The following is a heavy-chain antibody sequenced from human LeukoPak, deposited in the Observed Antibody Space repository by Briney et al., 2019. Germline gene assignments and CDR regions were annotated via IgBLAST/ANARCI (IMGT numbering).Heavy chain of an antibody. CDR1: GGSISSSSYY. Sequence: SETLSLTCTVSGGSISSSSYYWSWIRQPAGKGLEWIGRIYTSGSTNYNPSFKSRVTISVDTSKNQFSLKLSSVTAADTAVYYCARDFYYCSSTSCYDWFDPWGQGTLVTVSS. J-gene: IGHJ5*02. CDR3: ARDFYYCSSTSCYDWFDP. D-gene: IGHD2-2*01. V-gene: IGHV4-61*02. CDR2: IYTSGST.